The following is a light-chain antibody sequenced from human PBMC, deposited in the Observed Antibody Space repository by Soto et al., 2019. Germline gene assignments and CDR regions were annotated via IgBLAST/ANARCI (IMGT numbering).Light chain of an antibody. V-gene: IGKV1-33*01. CDR1: QDITNY. Sequence: DIQMTQSPSSLSASVGDRVTITCRASQDITNYLNWYQQKPGKAPKLLIYDASNLETGAPSRFSGSGSGTDFTFTISSLQPEDIATYYCQQCDKPPLTFGGGTKV. J-gene: IGKJ4*01. CDR2: DAS. CDR3: QQCDKPPLT.